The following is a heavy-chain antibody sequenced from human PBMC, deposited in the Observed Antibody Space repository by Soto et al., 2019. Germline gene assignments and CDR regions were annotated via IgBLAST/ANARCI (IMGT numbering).Heavy chain of an antibody. CDR1: GYNFNSYT. D-gene: IGHD1-26*01. V-gene: IGHV1-18*01. J-gene: IGHJ5*02. Sequence: QVQLVQSGAEVKKPGASVKVSCKASGYNFNSYTISWVRQAPGQGLEWMGRISAYNGNTNYAQKLQGRVTITTDTSTSTAYLEMRSLRSDDTAVYHCARVVGALGLWFDPWGQGTLVTVSS. CDR3: ARVVGALGLWFDP. CDR2: ISAYNGNT.